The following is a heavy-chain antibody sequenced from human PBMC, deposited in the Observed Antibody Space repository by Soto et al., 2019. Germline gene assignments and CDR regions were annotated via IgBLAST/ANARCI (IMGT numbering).Heavy chain of an antibody. D-gene: IGHD3-9*01. Sequence: ASVKVACKASGYTFTSYGISWVRQAPGQGLEWMGWISAYNGNTNYAQKLQGRVTMTTDTSTSTAYMELRSLRSDDTAVYYCARGYYDILTGYRPNWFDPWGQGTLVTVSS. V-gene: IGHV1-18*04. J-gene: IGHJ5*02. CDR2: ISAYNGNT. CDR3: ARGYYDILTGYRPNWFDP. CDR1: GYTFTSYG.